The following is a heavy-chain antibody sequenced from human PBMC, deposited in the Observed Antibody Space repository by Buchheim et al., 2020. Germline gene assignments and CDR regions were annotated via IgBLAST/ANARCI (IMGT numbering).Heavy chain of an antibody. V-gene: IGHV4-59*01. CDR2: IYYSGST. D-gene: IGHD3-22*01. J-gene: IGHJ6*02. CDR3: ARSPYYYDSSGYLSYYYYYYGMDV. CDR1: GGSISSYY. Sequence: QVQLQESGPGLVKPSETLSLTCTVSGGSISSYYWSWIRQPPGKGLEWIGYIYYSGSTNYNPSLKSRVNIPVDTSKNQFSLKLSSVTAADTAVYYCARSPYYYDSSGYLSYYYYYYGMDVWGQGTT.